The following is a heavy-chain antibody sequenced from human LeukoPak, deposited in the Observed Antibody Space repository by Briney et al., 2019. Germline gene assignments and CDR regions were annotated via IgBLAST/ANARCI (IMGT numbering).Heavy chain of an antibody. D-gene: IGHD6-19*01. V-gene: IGHV3-48*03. J-gene: IGHJ4*02. CDR3: ARHGSSGWYKDY. Sequence: GGSLRLSCAASGFSFSGYEMNWVRQAPGKGLEWVSYITSGGSIIYYADSVKGRFTISRDNAKNSLYLQMNSLRADDTAIYYCARHGSSGWYKDYWGQGTLVTVSP. CDR1: GFSFSGYE. CDR2: ITSGGSII.